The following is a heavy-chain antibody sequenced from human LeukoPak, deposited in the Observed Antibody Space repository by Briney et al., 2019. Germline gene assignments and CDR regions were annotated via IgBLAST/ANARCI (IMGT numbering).Heavy chain of an antibody. CDR3: ARGHSNYGDYFDY. J-gene: IGHJ4*02. CDR1: GFTLSSYN. CDR2: ISSSSIYI. Sequence: GGSLRLSCVASGFTLSSYNMNWVRQAPGKGLEWVSSISSSSIYIYYADSVKGRFTISRDNAKSSLSLQMNSLRAEDTAVYYCARGHSNYGDYFDYWGQGTLVTVSS. D-gene: IGHD4-11*01. V-gene: IGHV3-21*01.